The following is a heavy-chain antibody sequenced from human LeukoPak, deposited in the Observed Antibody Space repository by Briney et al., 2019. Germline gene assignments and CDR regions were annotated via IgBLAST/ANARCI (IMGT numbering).Heavy chain of an antibody. D-gene: IGHD2-2*01. CDR2: ISASGGST. V-gene: IGHV3-23*01. J-gene: IGHJ4*02. CDR3: AKGLVPAAIRVVDY. Sequence: GVLRLSCAASGFTFSSYAMSWVRQAPGKGLEWVSAISASGGSTYYADSVKGRFTISRDNSQNTLYLQVNSLRAEDTAVYYCAKGLVPAAIRVVDYWGQGTLVTVSS. CDR1: GFTFSSYA.